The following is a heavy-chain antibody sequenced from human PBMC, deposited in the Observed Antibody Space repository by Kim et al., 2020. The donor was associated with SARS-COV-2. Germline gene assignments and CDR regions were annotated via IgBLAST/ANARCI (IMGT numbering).Heavy chain of an antibody. V-gene: IGHV4-31*02. CDR3: ARVSTYYYNY. Sequence: TYYNPSTKSRVNISVDTSKNQFSLKLSSVTAADTAVYYCARVSTYYYNYWGQGILGTVSS. D-gene: IGHD3-22*01. CDR2: T. J-gene: IGHJ4*02.